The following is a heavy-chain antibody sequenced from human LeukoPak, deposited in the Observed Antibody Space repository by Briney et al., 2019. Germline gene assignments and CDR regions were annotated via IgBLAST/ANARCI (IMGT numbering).Heavy chain of an antibody. V-gene: IGHV3-7*01. Sequence: PGGSLRLSCVGSGSTFNGHWLTWVRKAPGRGLEWVASIKEDGRQAYYMDSVKDRFTISRDNSKKSLYLQMNSLRAEDTAVYYCAKEKGRGYSYGVLPIWGQGTLVTVSS. CDR1: GSTFNGHW. CDR3: AKEKGRGYSYGVLPI. CDR2: IKEDGRQA. J-gene: IGHJ4*02. D-gene: IGHD5-18*01.